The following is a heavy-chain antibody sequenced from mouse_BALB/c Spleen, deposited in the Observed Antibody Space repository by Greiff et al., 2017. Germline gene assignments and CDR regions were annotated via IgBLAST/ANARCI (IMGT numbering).Heavy chain of an antibody. CDR1: GDSITSGY. CDR3: ASPIYYGNYEWYFDV. D-gene: IGHD2-1*01. V-gene: IGHV3-8*02. J-gene: IGHJ1*01. CDR2: ISYSGST. Sequence: EVQLQESGPSLVKPSQTLSLTCSVTGDSITSGYWNWIRKFPGNKLEYMGYISYSGSTYYNPSLKSRISITRDTSKNQYYLQLNSVTTEDTATYYCASPIYYGNYEWYFDVWGAGTTVTVSS.